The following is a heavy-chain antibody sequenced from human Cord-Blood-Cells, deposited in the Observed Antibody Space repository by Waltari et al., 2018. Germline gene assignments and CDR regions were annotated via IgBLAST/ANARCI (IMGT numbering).Heavy chain of an antibody. D-gene: IGHD6-13*01. CDR2: TCFSGST. J-gene: IGHJ5*02. V-gene: IGHV4-39*01. CDR1: GGSIRSCGYS. CDR3: ARHIRIAAAGTGTHNWLDP. Sequence: LQLQQSGTGLVKPSETLSLTCTVAGGSIRSCGYSFACIGPPPGRRLEWIGSTCFSGSTFDSPSLKRRVSIHEDTSNTRFFLKRRSVIAAGTAVSYCARHIRIAAAGTGTHNWLDPWGQGTLVTVSS.